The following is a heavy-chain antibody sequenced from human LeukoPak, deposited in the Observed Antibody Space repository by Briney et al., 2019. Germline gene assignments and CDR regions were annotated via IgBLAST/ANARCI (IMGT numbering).Heavy chain of an antibody. CDR3: ARYVRQLWPRVGYYFDY. CDR1: GFTFDDYA. J-gene: IGHJ4*02. Sequence: PGGSLRLSCAASGFTFDDYAMHWVRQAPGKGLEWVSGISWNSGSIGYADSVKGRFTISRDNAKNSLYLQMNSLRAEDTAVYYCARYVRQLWPRVGYYFDYWGQGTLVTVSS. D-gene: IGHD5-18*01. V-gene: IGHV3-9*01. CDR2: ISWNSGSI.